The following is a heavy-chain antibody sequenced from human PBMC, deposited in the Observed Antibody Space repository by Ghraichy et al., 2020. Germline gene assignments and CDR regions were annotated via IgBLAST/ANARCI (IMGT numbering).Heavy chain of an antibody. CDR3: ARQEGYEHHAGEFDP. J-gene: IGHJ5*02. CDR1: VGSISSSTYY. V-gene: IGHV4-39*01. Sequence: SQTLSLTCTVSVGSISSSTYYWGWIRQPPGKGLEWIGSIYYSGSTYYNPSLKSRVTISEDTSKNQFSLKLSAVTAADPAVYYGARQEGYEHHAGEFDPWGQGTLVTVSS. D-gene: IGHD2-15*01. CDR2: IYYSGST.